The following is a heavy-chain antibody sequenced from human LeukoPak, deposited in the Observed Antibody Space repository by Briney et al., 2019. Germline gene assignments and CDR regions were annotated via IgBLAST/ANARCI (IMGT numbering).Heavy chain of an antibody. Sequence: PGGSLRLSCEASGFNFSNYAMNWVRQAPGKGMEWVSVTSSDGSLEFYVDSVNGRFSISRDNSKNTLYLQMNRLRAEATAVYYCAKDIWFGDGFDSWGQGTLVTVSS. V-gene: IGHV3-30*18. J-gene: IGHJ4*02. D-gene: IGHD3-10*01. CDR2: TSSDGSLE. CDR1: GFNFSNYA. CDR3: AKDIWFGDGFDS.